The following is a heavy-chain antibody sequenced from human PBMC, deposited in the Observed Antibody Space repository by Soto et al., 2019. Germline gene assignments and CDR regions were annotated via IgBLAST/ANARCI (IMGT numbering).Heavy chain of an antibody. Sequence: SCGASGVSLSSKASSWVRQAPGQGREWMGGIRPIFGTANYAQKFQGRVTITADESTSTAYMGLSSLRSEDTAVYYCARGRVLMVYARVLYYGMDVSGHGSTVTVSS. CDR2: IRPIFGTA. J-gene: IGHJ6*02. V-gene: IGHV1-69*01. D-gene: IGHD2-8*01. CDR1: GVSLSSKA. CDR3: ARGRVLMVYARVLYYGMDV.